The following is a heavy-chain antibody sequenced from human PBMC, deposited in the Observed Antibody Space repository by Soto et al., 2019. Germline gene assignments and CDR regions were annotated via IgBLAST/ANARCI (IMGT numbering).Heavy chain of an antibody. V-gene: IGHV3-23*01. CDR1: GFTFSSYA. CDR3: AKGPLGFLEWLQLDY. CDR2: ISGSGGST. J-gene: IGHJ4*02. D-gene: IGHD3-3*01. Sequence: PGGSLRLSCAASGFTFSSYAMSWVRQAPGKGVEWVSAISGSGGSTYYADSVKGRFTISRDNSKNTLYLQMNSLRAEDTAVYYCAKGPLGFLEWLQLDYWGQGTLVTVSS.